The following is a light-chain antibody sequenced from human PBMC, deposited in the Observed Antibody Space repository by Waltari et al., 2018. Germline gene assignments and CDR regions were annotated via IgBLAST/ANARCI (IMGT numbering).Light chain of an antibody. CDR3: QQYNNWPRT. CDR2: GAS. CDR1: QSVSSN. Sequence: EIVMTQSPATLSVSPGERATLSCRASQSVSSNLAWYHQKPGQAPRLLIYGASTRATGIPARFSGSGSGTEVTLTISSMQSEDFAVYYCQQYNNWPRTFGQGTKVEIK. J-gene: IGKJ1*01. V-gene: IGKV3-15*01.